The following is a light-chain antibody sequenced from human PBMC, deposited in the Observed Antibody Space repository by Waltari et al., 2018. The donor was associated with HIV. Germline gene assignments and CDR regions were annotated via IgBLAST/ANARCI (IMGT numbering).Light chain of an antibody. V-gene: IGKV1-39*01. Sequence: DMQMTQSPSSLSASVGDRFTFTCRASQSIGDHLNWFQQRPGKAPTLLIFGASSLHSGVPTRFSGSGSGTDFTLTIHSLQPEDFATYWCQQSYTSSYTFGQGTRLEIK. CDR1: QSIGDH. CDR3: QQSYTSSYT. J-gene: IGKJ2*01. CDR2: GAS.